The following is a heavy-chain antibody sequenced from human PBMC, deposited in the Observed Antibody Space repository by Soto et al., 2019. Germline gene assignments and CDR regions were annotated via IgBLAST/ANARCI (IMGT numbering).Heavy chain of an antibody. CDR1: GYTFSTSG. CDR3: AREAPRPYYYYGMDV. D-gene: IGHD6-6*01. V-gene: IGHV1-18*01. Sequence: QAQLEQSGAEVKKPGASVKVSCKSSGYTFSTSGISWVRQAPGQGLEWMGWISTYNGDANYAQRFQGRVTMTTDTSTSTTFMELRSLRSDDTAVYYCAREAPRPYYYYGMDVWGQGTTVTVSS. J-gene: IGHJ6*02. CDR2: ISTYNGDA.